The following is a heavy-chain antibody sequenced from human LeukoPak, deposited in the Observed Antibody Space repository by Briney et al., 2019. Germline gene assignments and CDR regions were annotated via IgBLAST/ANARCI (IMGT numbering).Heavy chain of an antibody. D-gene: IGHD3-22*01. V-gene: IGHV3-7*01. CDR2: IKQDGSEK. Sequence: GGSLRLSCAASGLTFSSYWMSWVRQAPGKGLEWVANIKQDGSEKNYVDSVKGRFTISRDNAKNALYLQMNSLRAEDTAVYYCARVSLKYDSSGYWPLDYWGQGTLVTVSS. CDR1: GLTFSSYW. CDR3: ARVSLKYDSSGYWPLDY. J-gene: IGHJ4*02.